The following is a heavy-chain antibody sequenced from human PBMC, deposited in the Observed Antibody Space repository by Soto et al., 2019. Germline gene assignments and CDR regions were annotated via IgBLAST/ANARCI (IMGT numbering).Heavy chain of an antibody. CDR1: GFSLSTSGVG. CDR2: IYWDDDK. J-gene: IGHJ4*02. V-gene: IGHV2-5*02. CDR3: SHRLRFRPQDY. Sequence: SGPTLVNPTQTLTLTCTFSGFSLSTSGVGVGWIRQPPGKALEWLALIYWDDDKRYSPSLKSRLTITKDTSKNQVVLTMTNMEPFDPAPYFLSHRLRFRPQDYWGQGTLVTVSS. D-gene: IGHD3-10*01.